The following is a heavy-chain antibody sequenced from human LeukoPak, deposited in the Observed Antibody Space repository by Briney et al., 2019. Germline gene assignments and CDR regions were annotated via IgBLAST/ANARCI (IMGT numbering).Heavy chain of an antibody. D-gene: IGHD4-17*01. J-gene: IGHJ5*02. CDR3: AKGPTGLRISTTWFDP. V-gene: IGHV3-9*01. Sequence: GGSLRLSCAASGFTFDDYAMHWVRQAPGKGLEWVSGISWNSGSIGYADSVKGRFTISRDNAKNSLYLQMNSLRAEDTALYYCAKGPTGLRISTTWFDPWAREPWSPSPQ. CDR2: ISWNSGSI. CDR1: GFTFDDYA.